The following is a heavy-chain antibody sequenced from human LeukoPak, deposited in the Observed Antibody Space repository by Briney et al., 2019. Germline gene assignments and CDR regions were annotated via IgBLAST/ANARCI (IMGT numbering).Heavy chain of an antibody. CDR2: ISSSSSYI. Sequence: GGSLRLSCAASGFTFSSYSMNWVRQAPGKGLEWVSSISSSSSYIYYADSVKGRFTISRDNAKNSLYLQMNSLRAEDTAVYYCAREAGRIAAAGIFDYWGQGTLVTVSS. CDR1: GFTFSSYS. CDR3: AREAGRIAAAGIFDY. J-gene: IGHJ4*02. D-gene: IGHD6-13*01. V-gene: IGHV3-21*01.